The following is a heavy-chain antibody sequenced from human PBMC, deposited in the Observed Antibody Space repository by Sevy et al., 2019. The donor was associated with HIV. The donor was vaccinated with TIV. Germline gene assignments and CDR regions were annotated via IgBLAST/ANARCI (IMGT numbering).Heavy chain of an antibody. CDR1: GFTFGDYA. CDR2: IRSKAYGGTT. Sequence: GGSLRLSCTASGFTFGDYAMSWFRQAPGKGLEWVAFIRSKAYGGTTEYAASVKGRFTISRDDSKSIAYLQMNSLKTEDTAVYYCTRGHGGWLQDYFDYWGQGTLVTVSS. D-gene: IGHD5-12*01. CDR3: TRGHGGWLQDYFDY. V-gene: IGHV3-49*03. J-gene: IGHJ4*02.